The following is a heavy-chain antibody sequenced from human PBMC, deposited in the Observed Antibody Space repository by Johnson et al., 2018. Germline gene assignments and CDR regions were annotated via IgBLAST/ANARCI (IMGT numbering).Heavy chain of an antibody. V-gene: IGHV3-33*01. CDR3: ASPYSTSSGGAFDI. Sequence: QVQLVESGGGVVQPGRSXRLSCAASGFTFRSYGMHWVRQAPGKGLEWVAVIWYDGSYKYYADSVKGRFTISSDNSKNTLYLQMNSLRAEDTAVYYWASPYSTSSGGAFDIWGQGTMVTVAS. J-gene: IGHJ3*02. CDR1: GFTFRSYG. CDR2: IWYDGSYK. D-gene: IGHD6-6*01.